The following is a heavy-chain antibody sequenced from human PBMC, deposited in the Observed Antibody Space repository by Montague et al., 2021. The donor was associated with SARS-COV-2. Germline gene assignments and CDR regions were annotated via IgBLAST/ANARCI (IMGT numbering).Heavy chain of an antibody. J-gene: IGHJ4*02. CDR3: ARATLGITMIVVVMTAIDYYFDY. D-gene: IGHD3-22*01. Sequence: SETLSLTCTVSGGSISSYYWSWIRQPAGKGLEWIGRIYTSGSTNYNPSLKSRVTISVDTSKNQFSLKLSSVTAADTAVYYCARATLGITMIVVVMTAIDYYFDYWGQGNLVTVSS. CDR2: IYTSGST. V-gene: IGHV4-4*07. CDR1: GGSISSYY.